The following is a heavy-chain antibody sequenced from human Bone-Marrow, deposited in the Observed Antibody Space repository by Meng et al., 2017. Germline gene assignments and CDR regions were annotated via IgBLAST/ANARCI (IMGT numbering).Heavy chain of an antibody. Sequence: GESLKISCAASGFTFSSYSMNWVRQAPGKGLEWVSSISSSSSYIYYADSVKGRFTISRDNAKNSLYLQMNSLRAEDTAVYYCARAFATAAGYYYYGMDVWGQGTTVTVSS. D-gene: IGHD6-13*01. J-gene: IGHJ6*02. CDR1: GFTFSSYS. CDR2: ISSSSSYI. CDR3: ARAFATAAGYYYYGMDV. V-gene: IGHV3-21*01.